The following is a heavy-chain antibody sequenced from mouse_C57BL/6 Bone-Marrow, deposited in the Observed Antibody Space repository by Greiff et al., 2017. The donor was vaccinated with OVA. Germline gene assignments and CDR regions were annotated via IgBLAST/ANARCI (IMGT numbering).Heavy chain of an antibody. J-gene: IGHJ2*01. Sequence: QVQLQQSGAELVKPGASVKMSCKASGYTFTTYPIEWMQQNPGKSLEWIGNFPPYNDDTKYHEKFKGKATLTVEKSSSTVYLELSRLTSDDSAVDDCARRDWDLYYFDYGGQGKTLTVSA. D-gene: IGHD4-1*01. CDR3: ARRDWDLYYFDY. V-gene: IGHV1-47*01. CDR2: FPPYNDDT. CDR1: GYTFTTYP.